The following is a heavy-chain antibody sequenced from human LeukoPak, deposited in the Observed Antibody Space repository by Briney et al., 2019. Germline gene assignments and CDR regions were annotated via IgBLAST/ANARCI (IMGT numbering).Heavy chain of an antibody. CDR2: ISAYNGNT. Sequence: GASVKVSCKASGYTFTSYGISWVRQAPGQGLEWMGWISAYNGNTNYAQKLQGRVTMTTDTSTSTAYMELRSLRSYDTAVYYCARVKTMIIVVSLFDYWGQGTLVTVSS. J-gene: IGHJ4*02. CDR1: GYTFTSYG. D-gene: IGHD3-22*01. CDR3: ARVKTMIIVVSLFDY. V-gene: IGHV1-18*01.